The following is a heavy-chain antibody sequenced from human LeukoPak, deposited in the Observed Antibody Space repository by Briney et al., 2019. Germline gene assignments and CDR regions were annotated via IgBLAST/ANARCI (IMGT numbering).Heavy chain of an antibody. D-gene: IGHD6-13*01. CDR1: GFTFSSYW. J-gene: IGHJ4*02. CDR2: ISSSSSYI. CDR3: ARDSSSWRILDY. V-gene: IGHV3-21*01. Sequence: GGSLRLSCAASGFTFSSYWMHWVRQAPGKGLEWVSSISSSSSYIYYADSVKGRFTISRDNAKNSLYLQMNSLRAEDTAVYYCARDSSSWRILDYWGQGTLVTVSS.